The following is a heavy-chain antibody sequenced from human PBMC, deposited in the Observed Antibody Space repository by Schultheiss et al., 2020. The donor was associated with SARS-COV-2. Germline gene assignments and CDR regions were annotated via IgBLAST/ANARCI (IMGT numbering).Heavy chain of an antibody. V-gene: IGHV4-4*02. Sequence: SETLSLTCGVSGGSISSSNWWSWVRQPPGKGLEWIGEIYHSGSTNYNPSFKSRVTISVDTSKNQFSLKLSSVTAADTAVYYCARGPGKVHDFWSGYYTRSGNWFDPWGQGTLVTVSS. CDR3: ARGPGKVHDFWSGYYTRSGNWFDP. J-gene: IGHJ5*02. D-gene: IGHD3-3*01. CDR1: GGSISSSNW. CDR2: IYHSGST.